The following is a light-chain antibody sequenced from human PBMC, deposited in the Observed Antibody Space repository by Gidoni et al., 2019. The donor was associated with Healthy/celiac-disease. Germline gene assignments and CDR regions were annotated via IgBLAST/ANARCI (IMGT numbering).Light chain of an antibody. CDR2: RNN. V-gene: IGLV1-47*01. CDR3: AAWDDSLSGAV. CDR1: SPNIGSNY. J-gene: IGLJ7*01. Sequence: SVLTQPPSASGPPRQGVTISCPRSSPNIGSNYVYWYQQLPGTAPKLLIYRNNQRPSGVPDRFSGSKSGTSASLAISGLRSEDEADYYCAAWDDSLSGAVFGGGTQLTVL.